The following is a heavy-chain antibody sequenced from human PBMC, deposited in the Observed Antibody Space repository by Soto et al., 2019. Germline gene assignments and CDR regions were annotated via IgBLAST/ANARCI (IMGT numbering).Heavy chain of an antibody. CDR2: ISSNVGST. CDR1: CFRFNSYA. V-gene: IGHV3-64D*06. J-gene: IGHJ6*02. Sequence: XESMRLSCSASCFRFNSYAMHWVRQDPGKGLEYVSAISSNVGSTYYADSVKGRFTISRDNSKNTLYLQMSSLRAEDTAVYYCVKDLDTMVRGRSYGMDVWGQGTTVTVSS. CDR3: VKDLDTMVRGRSYGMDV. D-gene: IGHD3-10*01.